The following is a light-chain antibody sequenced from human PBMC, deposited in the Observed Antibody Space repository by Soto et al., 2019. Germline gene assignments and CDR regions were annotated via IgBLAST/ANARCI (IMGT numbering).Light chain of an antibody. CDR1: QSVLYSSNNKNY. CDR3: QQYYSTPQT. Sequence: DIVMTQSPDSLAVSLGERATINCKSSQSVLYSSNNKNYLAWYQQKPEQPPKLLISCASTRESGVPDRFSGSGSGSDFTLTISTLQAEDVAVYYCQQYYSTPQTFGQGTKVEIK. CDR2: CAS. V-gene: IGKV4-1*01. J-gene: IGKJ1*01.